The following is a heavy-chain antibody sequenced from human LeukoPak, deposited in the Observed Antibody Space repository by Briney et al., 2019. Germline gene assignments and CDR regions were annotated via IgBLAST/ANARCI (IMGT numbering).Heavy chain of an antibody. CDR2: ISWDGGST. CDR3: AKDGSYRGTRHPFDH. D-gene: IGHD1-26*01. J-gene: IGHJ4*02. Sequence: GGSLRLSCAASGFTFDDYTMHWVRQAPGKGLEWVSLISWDGGSTYYADSVKGRFTISRDNSKNSLYLQMNSLRTEDTALYYCAKDGSYRGTRHPFDHWGQGTLVTVSS. CDR1: GFTFDDYT. V-gene: IGHV3-43*01.